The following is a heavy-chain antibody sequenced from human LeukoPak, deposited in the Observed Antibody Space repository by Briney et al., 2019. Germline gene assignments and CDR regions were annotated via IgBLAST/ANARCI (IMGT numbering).Heavy chain of an antibody. CDR1: GFIFSRYW. D-gene: IGHD1-26*01. V-gene: IGHV3-7*02. CDR3: AMSGWDPWD. Sequence: GGSLRLSCAASGFIFSRYWMACVRQAPGKGLEWVASIKGDGSKIYYVDSVKGRITITRDNANNALFLQMNSLRAEDTGVYYCAMSGWDPWDWSQGTLVTVSS. CDR2: IKGDGSKI. J-gene: IGHJ4*02.